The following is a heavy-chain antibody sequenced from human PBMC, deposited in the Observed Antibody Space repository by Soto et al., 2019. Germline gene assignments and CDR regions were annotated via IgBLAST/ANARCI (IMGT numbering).Heavy chain of an antibody. CDR3: ARRTLLWFGELSSFDY. Sequence: SETLSLTCTVSGGSISSSSYYWGWIRQPPGKGLEWIGSIYYSGSTYYNPSLKSRVTISVDTSKNQFSLKLSSVTAADTAVYYCARRTLLWFGELSSFDYWGQGTLVTVSS. V-gene: IGHV4-39*01. D-gene: IGHD3-10*01. CDR1: GGSISSSSYY. J-gene: IGHJ4*02. CDR2: IYYSGST.